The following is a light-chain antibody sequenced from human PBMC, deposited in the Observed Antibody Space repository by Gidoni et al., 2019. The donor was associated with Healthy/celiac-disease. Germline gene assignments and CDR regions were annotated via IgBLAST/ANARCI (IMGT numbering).Light chain of an antibody. CDR3: QQYDNLPLT. CDR2: DAS. V-gene: IGKV1-33*01. J-gene: IGKJ4*01. CDR1: QDISNY. Sequence: IQTTQSPSSLSASVGDRVTITCQASQDISNYLYWYQQKPGKAPKLLIYDASNLETGVPSRFSGSGSGTDFTFTISSLQPEDIATYYCQQYDNLPLTFGGGTKVEIK.